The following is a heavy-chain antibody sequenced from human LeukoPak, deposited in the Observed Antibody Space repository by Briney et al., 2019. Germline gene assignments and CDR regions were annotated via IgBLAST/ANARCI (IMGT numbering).Heavy chain of an antibody. J-gene: IGHJ2*01. Sequence: SETLSLTCAVSGAFISSGHWWTWVRQSPGKGLEWIGEIYHSGSTDYNPSLKSRVTISVDKSNNQFSLRLTYVTAADTAVYYCARDQTVRSWYFDLWGRGTLVTVSS. CDR2: IYHSGST. D-gene: IGHD4-17*01. CDR3: ARDQTVRSWYFDL. CDR1: GAFISSGHW. V-gene: IGHV4-4*02.